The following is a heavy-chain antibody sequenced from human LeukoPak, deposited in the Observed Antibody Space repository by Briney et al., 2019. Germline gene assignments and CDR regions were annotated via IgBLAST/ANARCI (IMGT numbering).Heavy chain of an antibody. V-gene: IGHV4-61*08. CDR2: INHSGST. J-gene: IGHJ3*02. Sequence: SETLSLTCTVSGGSISSGGYYWSWIRQPPGKGLEWIGEINHSGSTNYNPSLKSRVTISVDTSKNQFSLKLSSVTAADTAVYYCARRMAFDIWGQGTMVTVSS. CDR3: ARRMAFDI. CDR1: GGSISSGGYY.